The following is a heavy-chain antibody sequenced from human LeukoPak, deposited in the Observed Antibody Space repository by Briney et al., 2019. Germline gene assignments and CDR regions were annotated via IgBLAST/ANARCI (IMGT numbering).Heavy chain of an antibody. D-gene: IGHD2-2*01. V-gene: IGHV3-48*04. Sequence: GGSLRLSCAASGFTFSSYSMNWVRQAPGKGLEWVSYISSSSSTIYYADSVKGRFTISRDNAKNSLYLQMNSLRAEDTAVYYCARDCSSTSCSGGLPFYGMDVWGQGTTVTVSS. CDR1: GFTFSSYS. CDR3: ARDCSSTSCSGGLPFYGMDV. J-gene: IGHJ6*02. CDR2: ISSSSSTI.